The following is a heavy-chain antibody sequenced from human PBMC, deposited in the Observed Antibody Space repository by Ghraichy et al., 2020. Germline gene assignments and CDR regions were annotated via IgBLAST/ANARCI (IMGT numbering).Heavy chain of an antibody. Sequence: GGSLRLSCAASGFTFSSYWMSWVRQAPGKGLEWVANIKRDGSEQYYVDSVKGRFTISRDNAENSLYLQMNSLRVDDTAVYYCARDWGGSSNWYFTFDYWGQGTLVTVSS. J-gene: IGHJ4*02. V-gene: IGHV3-7*01. CDR2: IKRDGSEQ. CDR3: ARDWGGSSNWYFTFDY. CDR1: GFTFSSYW. D-gene: IGHD6-13*01.